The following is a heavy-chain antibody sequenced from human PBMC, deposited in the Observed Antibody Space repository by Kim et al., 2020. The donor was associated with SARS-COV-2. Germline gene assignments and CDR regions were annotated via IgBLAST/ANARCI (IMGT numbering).Heavy chain of an antibody. CDR2: ISYDATNK. CDR3: ARDRPYGSGSYDSSGMDV. CDR1: GFTFSSYG. J-gene: IGHJ6*02. D-gene: IGHD3-10*01. Sequence: GGSLRLSCAASGFTFSSYGMHWVRQAPGKGLEGVAVISYDATNKYYADSVKGRFTISRDNSKNTLYLQMNSLRAEDTAVYYCARDRPYGSGSYDSSGMDVWGQGTTVTVSS. V-gene: IGHV3-33*05.